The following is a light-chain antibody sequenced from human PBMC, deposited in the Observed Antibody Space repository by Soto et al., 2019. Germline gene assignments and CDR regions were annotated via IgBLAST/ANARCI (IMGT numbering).Light chain of an antibody. CDR3: QQFHSAPVT. CDR1: QTIKNS. V-gene: IGKV1-39*01. CDR2: SAS. J-gene: IGKJ5*01. Sequence: DIQMTQSPSSLSASVGDRVTITCRASQTIKNSLNWYQQKSGSAPNLLIYSASSLHIGVPSRFSGSKSGPDFTLTISGLQNEDFATYYCQQFHSAPVTFGQGTRLEIK.